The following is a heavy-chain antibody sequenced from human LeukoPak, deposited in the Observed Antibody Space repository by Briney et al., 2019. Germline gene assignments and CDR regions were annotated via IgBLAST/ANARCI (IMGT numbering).Heavy chain of an antibody. CDR3: ARVGEQHLDYYFDY. CDR2: ISAYNGDT. J-gene: IGHJ4*02. CDR1: GFTFTNYG. Sequence: VASVKVSCKASGFTFTNYGITWVRQAPGQGLEWMGWISAYNGDTNYAQKLRYRVTMTTDASTSTAYMEVRSLRSDDTAGYYCARVGEQHLDYYFDYWGQGTLVTVSS. D-gene: IGHD6-13*01. V-gene: IGHV1-18*04.